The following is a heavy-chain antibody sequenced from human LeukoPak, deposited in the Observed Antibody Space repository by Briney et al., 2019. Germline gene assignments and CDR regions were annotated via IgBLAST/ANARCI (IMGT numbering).Heavy chain of an antibody. Sequence: PSVTLSLTCAVYGGSFSGYYWSWIRQPPGKGLEWIGEINHSGSTNYNPSLKSRVTISVDTSKNQFSLKLSSVTAADTAVYYCARVRCSSTSCYESTWFDPWGQGTLVTVSS. J-gene: IGHJ5*02. CDR1: GGSFSGYY. V-gene: IGHV4-34*01. CDR3: ARVRCSSTSCYESTWFDP. D-gene: IGHD2-2*01. CDR2: INHSGST.